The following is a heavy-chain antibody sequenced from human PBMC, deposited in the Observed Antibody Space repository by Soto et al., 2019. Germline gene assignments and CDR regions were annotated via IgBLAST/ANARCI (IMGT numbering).Heavy chain of an antibody. CDR3: ARGSGIVALPGELEDVNYDF. CDR2: ISESGST. D-gene: IGHD1-1*01. V-gene: IGHV4-34*01. CDR1: GQSFSGHS. Sequence: QVQRQQWGAGLVKPSETLSLSCAVYGQSFSGHSSAWIRQPAGKGLEWIGEISESGSTYYNPSLKSRVTISTDTSKNQFSLKLTSVTAADTAAYFCARGSGIVALPGELEDVNYDFWGQGTLVNVSS. J-gene: IGHJ4*02.